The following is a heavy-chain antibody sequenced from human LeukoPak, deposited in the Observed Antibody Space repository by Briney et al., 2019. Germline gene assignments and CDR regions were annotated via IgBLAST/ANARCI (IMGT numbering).Heavy chain of an antibody. J-gene: IGHJ5*02. V-gene: IGHV4-4*02. CDR2: IYHSGST. CDR3: ARVGIVVVPAATRWFDP. D-gene: IGHD2-2*01. CDR1: GGSFSSSNW. Sequence: SETLSLTCAVSGGSFSSSNWWSWVRQPPGKGLEWIGEIYHSGSTNYNPSLKSRVTISVDKSKNQFSLKLSSVTAADTAVYYCARVGIVVVPAATRWFDPWGQGTLVTVSS.